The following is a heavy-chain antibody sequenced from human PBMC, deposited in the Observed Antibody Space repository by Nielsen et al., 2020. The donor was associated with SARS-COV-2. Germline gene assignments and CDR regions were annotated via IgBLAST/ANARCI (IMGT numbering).Heavy chain of an antibody. CDR2: IKSKSDGGTT. CDR3: TTEIDAYYDFWSGYYSSEH. J-gene: IGHJ1*01. D-gene: IGHD3-3*01. V-gene: IGHV3-15*01. Sequence: WIRQPPGKGLEWVGRIKSKSDGGTTDYAAPVKGRFTISRDDSRNTLYLQMNSLRTDDTAVYFCTTEIDAYYDFWSGYYSSEHWGQGTLVIVSS.